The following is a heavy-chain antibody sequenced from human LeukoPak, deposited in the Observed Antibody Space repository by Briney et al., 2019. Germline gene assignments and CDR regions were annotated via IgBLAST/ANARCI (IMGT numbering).Heavy chain of an antibody. J-gene: IGHJ4*02. Sequence: PGGSLGLSCAASGFTSRNYVIHWVRQAPGKGLEWVAVMSSDLNVKLYADSVKGRFTISRDNSRSTLYLQMNSLRPEDTAIYYCAREGYYGSGSPPSLYFDYWGQGTLVTVSS. CDR2: MSSDLNVK. D-gene: IGHD3-10*01. CDR3: AREGYYGSGSPPSLYFDY. CDR1: GFTSRNYV. V-gene: IGHV3-30-3*01.